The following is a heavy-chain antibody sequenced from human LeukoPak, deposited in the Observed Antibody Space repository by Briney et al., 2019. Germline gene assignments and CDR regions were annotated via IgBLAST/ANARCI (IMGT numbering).Heavy chain of an antibody. CDR3: AKDRPNYYDSSGHYYRRNGDY. CDR1: GFTFNSYW. D-gene: IGHD3-22*01. J-gene: IGHJ4*02. Sequence: GGSLRLSCAASGFTFNSYWMHWVRQAPGKGLVWVSRINSDGSSTSYADSVKGRFTISRDNAKNTVYLQMNSLRAEDTAVYYCAKDRPNYYDSSGHYYRRNGDYWGQGTLVTVSS. V-gene: IGHV3-74*01. CDR2: INSDGSST.